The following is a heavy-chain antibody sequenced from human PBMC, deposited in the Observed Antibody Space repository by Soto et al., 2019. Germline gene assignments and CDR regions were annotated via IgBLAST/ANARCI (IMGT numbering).Heavy chain of an antibody. D-gene: IGHD3-22*01. CDR1: GGTFSSYT. CDR2: IIPILGIA. CDR3: ARDSGITMIVALTFDP. V-gene: IGHV1-69*04. Sequence: SVKVSCKASGGTFSSYTISWVRQAPGQGLEWMGRIIPILGIANYAQKFQGRVTITADKSTSTAYMELSSPRSEDTAVYYCARDSGITMIVALTFDPWGQGTLVTVSS. J-gene: IGHJ5*02.